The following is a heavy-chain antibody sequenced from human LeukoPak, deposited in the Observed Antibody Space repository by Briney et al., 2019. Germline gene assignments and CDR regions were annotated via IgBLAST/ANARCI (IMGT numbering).Heavy chain of an antibody. D-gene: IGHD1-26*01. J-gene: IGHJ4*02. Sequence: PSETLSLTCAVSGGSINSNTYYWGWIRQPPGKGLEWIGSVYSNGSTYYNPSLKRRVAISADTSKNQFSLRLSSVTAPVRAFYFCARRSRLGFFDYWGQGTLVTVSS. V-gene: IGHV4-39*01. CDR1: GGSINSNTYY. CDR3: ARRSRLGFFDY. CDR2: VYSNGST.